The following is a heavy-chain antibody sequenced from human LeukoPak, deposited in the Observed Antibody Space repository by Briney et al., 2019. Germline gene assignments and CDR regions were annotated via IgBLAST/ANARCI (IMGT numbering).Heavy chain of an antibody. D-gene: IGHD6-19*01. CDR2: ISGSGGST. CDR3: AKDPSGWYGNYFDY. CDR1: GFTFSSYA. J-gene: IGHJ4*02. Sequence: GGSLRLSCAASGFTFSSYAMSWVRQAPGKGLEWVSAISGSGGSTYYADSVKGRFTISRDNSKNTLYLQMNSPRAEDTAVYYCAKDPSGWYGNYFDYWGQGTLVTVSS. V-gene: IGHV3-23*01.